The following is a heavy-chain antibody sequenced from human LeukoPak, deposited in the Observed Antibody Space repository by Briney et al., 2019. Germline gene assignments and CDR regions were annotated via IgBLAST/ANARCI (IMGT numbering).Heavy chain of an antibody. V-gene: IGHV3-53*01. CDR2: IYSGGST. D-gene: IGHD3-9*01. J-gene: IGHJ6*02. CDR1: GFTVSSNY. CDR3: ARGQVVLRYFDWLLSGMDV. Sequence: QSGGSLRLSCAASGFTVSSNYMSWVRQAPGKGLEWVSVIYSGGSTYYADSVKGRFTISRDNSKNTLYLQMNSLRAEDTAVYYCARGQVVLRYFDWLLSGMDVWGQGTTVTVSS.